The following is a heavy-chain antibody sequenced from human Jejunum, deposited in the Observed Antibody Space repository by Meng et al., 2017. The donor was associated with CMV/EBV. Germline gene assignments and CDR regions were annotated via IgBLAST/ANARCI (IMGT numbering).Heavy chain of an antibody. CDR3: ARGGIFRGIDY. J-gene: IGHJ4*02. CDR2: IYYNGNA. Sequence: QVQLKASGPRLVKPSQTLSLTCTVSGDSLRSGDYSWNWIRQSPGKGLEWIGYIYYNGNAYYNPSLQSRVSISVDTSKNEFSLNLNSVTAADTALYFCARGGIFRGIDYWGQGTLVTVSS. D-gene: IGHD3-10*01. CDR1: GDSLRSGDYS. V-gene: IGHV4-30-4*08.